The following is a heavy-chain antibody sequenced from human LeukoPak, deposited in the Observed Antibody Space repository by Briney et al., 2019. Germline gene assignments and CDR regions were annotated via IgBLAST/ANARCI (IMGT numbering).Heavy chain of an antibody. CDR1: GGTFSSYA. Sequence: GASVKVSCKASGGTFSSYAISWVRQAPGQGLEWMRRIIPILGIANYAQKFQGRVTITADKSTSTAYMELSSLRSEDTAVYYCARLVGDADGVPDYYGMDVWGQGTTVTVSS. CDR2: IIPILGIA. V-gene: IGHV1-69*04. J-gene: IGHJ6*02. D-gene: IGHD1-26*01. CDR3: ARLVGDADGVPDYYGMDV.